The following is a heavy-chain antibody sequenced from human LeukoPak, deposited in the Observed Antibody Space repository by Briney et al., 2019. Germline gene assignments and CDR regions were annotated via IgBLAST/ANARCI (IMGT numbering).Heavy chain of an antibody. J-gene: IGHJ5*02. Sequence: GASVKVSCKASGYTFTSYYMHWVRQAPGQGLEWMGIINPSGGSTSYAQKFQGRVTMTRDTSISTAYMELSRLRSDDTAVYYCARGAHYYGSGSYWDYNWFDPWGQGTLVTVSS. CDR3: ARGAHYYGSGSYWDYNWFDP. CDR2: INPSGGST. D-gene: IGHD3-10*01. V-gene: IGHV1-46*01. CDR1: GYTFTSYY.